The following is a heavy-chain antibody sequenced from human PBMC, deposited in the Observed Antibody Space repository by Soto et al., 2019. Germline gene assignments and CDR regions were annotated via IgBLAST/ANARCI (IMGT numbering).Heavy chain of an antibody. Sequence: GALVKVSCKASGYTFTSYAMHWVRQAPGQRLEWMGWINAGNGNTKYSQKFQGRVTITRDTSASTAYMELSSLRSEDTAVYYCARDPTRGWFDPWGQGTLVTVSS. CDR3: ARDPTRGWFDP. D-gene: IGHD5-12*01. CDR2: INAGNGNT. CDR1: GYTFTSYA. V-gene: IGHV1-3*01. J-gene: IGHJ5*02.